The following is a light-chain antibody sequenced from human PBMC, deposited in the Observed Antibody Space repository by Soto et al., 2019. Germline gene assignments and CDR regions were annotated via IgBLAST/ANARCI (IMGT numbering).Light chain of an antibody. CDR1: QSISSW. Sequence: DIQMTQSPSTLSASVGDRVTITCRASQSISSWLAWYQQKPGKAPKLLIYDASSLESGVPSRFSGSGSGTEFTLTISSLQPDDFAPYYCQQYNSYQYTFGQGTQLEIK. J-gene: IGKJ2*01. CDR3: QQYNSYQYT. V-gene: IGKV1-5*01. CDR2: DAS.